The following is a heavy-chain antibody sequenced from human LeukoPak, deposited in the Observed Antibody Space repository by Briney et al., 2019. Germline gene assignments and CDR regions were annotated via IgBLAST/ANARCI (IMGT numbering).Heavy chain of an antibody. J-gene: IGHJ4*02. CDR1: GLTFRNFW. CDR2: IKQDGSGQ. Sequence: GGSLRLSCAASGLTFRNFWMCWVRQAPGEGLEWAATIKQDGSGQYYVDSVKGRFTISRDNAQNSLYLQMNNLRAEDTAVYYCARSYGHSIDYWGQGTLVTVSS. D-gene: IGHD3-10*01. CDR3: ARSYGHSIDY. V-gene: IGHV3-7*01.